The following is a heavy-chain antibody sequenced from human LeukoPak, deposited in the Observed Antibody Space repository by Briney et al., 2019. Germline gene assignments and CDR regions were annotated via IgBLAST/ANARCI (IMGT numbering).Heavy chain of an antibody. CDR3: ARDTPRIVGATVRSHWYFDL. Sequence: ASVKVSCKASGYTFTSYYMHWVRQAPGQGLEWMGIINPSGGSTSYAQKFQGRVTMTRDMSTSTVYMELSSLRSEDTAVYYCARDTPRIVGATVRSHWYFDLWGRGTLVTVSS. CDR1: GYTFTSYY. J-gene: IGHJ2*01. D-gene: IGHD1-26*01. CDR2: INPSGGST. V-gene: IGHV1-46*01.